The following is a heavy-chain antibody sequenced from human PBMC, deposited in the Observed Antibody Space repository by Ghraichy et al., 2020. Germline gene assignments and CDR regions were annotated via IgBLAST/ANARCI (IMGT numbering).Heavy chain of an antibody. Sequence: GESLNISCAASGFTFSSYSMNWVRQAPGKGLEWVSSISGSSGDIYYADSVKGRFTISRDNAKNSLYLQMNSLRAEDTAVYYCVREAYQLLLYEFDSWGQGTLVTVSS. J-gene: IGHJ4*02. D-gene: IGHD2-2*02. CDR1: GFTFSSYS. CDR3: VREAYQLLLYEFDS. V-gene: IGHV3-21*01. CDR2: ISGSSGDI.